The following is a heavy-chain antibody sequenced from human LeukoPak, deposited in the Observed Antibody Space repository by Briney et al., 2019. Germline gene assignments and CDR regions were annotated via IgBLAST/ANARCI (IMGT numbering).Heavy chain of an antibody. V-gene: IGHV3-30*18. CDR2: ISYDGSNK. CDR3: AKEGGPSSGYYYLDY. D-gene: IGHD3-22*01. Sequence: GRSLRLSCAASGFTFSSYGMHWVRQAPGKGLEWVAVISYDGSNKYYADSVKGRFTISRDNSKNTLYLQMNSLRAEDTAVYYCAKEGGPSSGYYYLDYWGQGTLVTVSS. J-gene: IGHJ4*02. CDR1: GFTFSSYG.